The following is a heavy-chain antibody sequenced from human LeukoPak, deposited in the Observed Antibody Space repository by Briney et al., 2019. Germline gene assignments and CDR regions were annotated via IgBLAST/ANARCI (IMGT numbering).Heavy chain of an antibody. Sequence: SATLSLTCTVSGGSISSYYWSWIRQPPGKGLEWIGYIYYSGSTNYNPSLKSRVTISVDTSKNQFSLKLSSVTAADTAVYYCARDPGRYPYYFDYWGQGTLVTVSS. CDR2: IYYSGST. CDR1: GGSISSYY. J-gene: IGHJ4*02. V-gene: IGHV4-59*01. CDR3: ARDPGRYPYYFDY. D-gene: IGHD3-10*01.